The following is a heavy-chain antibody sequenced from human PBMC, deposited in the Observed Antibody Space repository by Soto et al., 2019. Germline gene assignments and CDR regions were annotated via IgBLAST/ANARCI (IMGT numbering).Heavy chain of an antibody. CDR1: GGNFITFA. V-gene: IGHV1-69*01. Sequence: QVELVQSGAEVKKPGSSVKVSCKASGGNFITFAISWVRQAPGQGLEWMGEIIPISSTTKSAHKFQARVTISADGSSSTVHMELRSLKSEDTAFYFCAKKLGIDPFGSYGLDVWGQGTTVTVSS. D-gene: IGHD7-27*01. CDR2: IIPISSTT. CDR3: AKKLGIDPFGSYGLDV. J-gene: IGHJ6*02.